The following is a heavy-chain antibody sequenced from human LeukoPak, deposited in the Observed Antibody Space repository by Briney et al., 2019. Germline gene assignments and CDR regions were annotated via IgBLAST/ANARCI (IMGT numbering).Heavy chain of an antibody. J-gene: IGHJ5*02. D-gene: IGHD3-10*01. Sequence: GESLKISCKGSGYSFTNYWIAWVRQMPGKGLEWMGIIYPGDSDTRYSPSFQGQVTISADKSISTAYLQWSSLKASDTAMYYCARLSGRVRGVITAAYNWFDPWGQGTLVTVSS. CDR3: ARLSGRVRGVITAAYNWFDP. V-gene: IGHV5-51*01. CDR1: GYSFTNYW. CDR2: IYPGDSDT.